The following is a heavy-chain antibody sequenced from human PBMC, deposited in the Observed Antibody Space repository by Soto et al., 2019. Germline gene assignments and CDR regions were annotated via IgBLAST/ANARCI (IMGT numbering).Heavy chain of an antibody. Sequence: PGGSLRLSCAASGFTFSSYSMNWVRQAPGKGLEWVSSISSSSSYIYYADSVKGRFTISRDNAKNSLYLQMNSLRAEDTAVYYCARGHCSGGLPYCFPGHWGQGTLVTVSS. CDR1: GFTFSSYS. CDR2: ISSSSSYI. V-gene: IGHV3-21*01. D-gene: IGHD2-15*01. J-gene: IGHJ1*01. CDR3: ARGHCSGGLPYCFPGH.